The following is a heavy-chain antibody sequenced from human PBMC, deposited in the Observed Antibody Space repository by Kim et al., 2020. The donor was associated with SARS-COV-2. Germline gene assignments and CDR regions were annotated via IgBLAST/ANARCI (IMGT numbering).Heavy chain of an antibody. V-gene: IGHV1-24*01. CDR3: ATDFTMPPIGFDP. Sequence: YAQKFQGRVNRTEDTSTDTAYMELSSLRSEDTAVDYCATDFTMPPIGFDPWGQGTLVTVSS. D-gene: IGHD3-10*01. J-gene: IGHJ5*02.